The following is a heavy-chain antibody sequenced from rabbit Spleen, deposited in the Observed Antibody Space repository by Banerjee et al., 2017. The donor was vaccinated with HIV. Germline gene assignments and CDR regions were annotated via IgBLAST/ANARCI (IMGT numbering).Heavy chain of an antibody. CDR2: IYAGSSGTT. CDR1: GFSFSSSYY. J-gene: IGHJ4*01. Sequence: QEQLEESGGGLVKPGASLTLTCTASGFSFSSSYYMCWVRQAPGKGLEWIACIYAGSSGTTYYASWAKGRFTISKTSSTTVTLQMTSLTAADTASYFCARDLADAIGWNFDLWGQGTLVTVS. D-gene: IGHD4-1*01. CDR3: ARDLADAIGWNFDL. V-gene: IGHV1S45*01.